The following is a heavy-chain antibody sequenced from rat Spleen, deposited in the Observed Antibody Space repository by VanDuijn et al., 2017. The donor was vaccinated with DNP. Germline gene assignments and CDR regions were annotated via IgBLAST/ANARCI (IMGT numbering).Heavy chain of an antibody. J-gene: IGHJ2*01. Sequence: EVQLVESGGDLVQPGRSLKLSCVASGFTFNNYWMTWIRQVPGKGLEWVASITGSGGSTYYPDSVKGRFTISRDNAKNTLYLQMNSLRSEDTATYYCSTLNFYASLSGYFDYWGQGVMVTVSS. D-gene: IGHD1-12*01. V-gene: IGHV5-31*01. CDR3: STLNFYASLSGYFDY. CDR2: ITGSGGST. CDR1: GFTFNNYW.